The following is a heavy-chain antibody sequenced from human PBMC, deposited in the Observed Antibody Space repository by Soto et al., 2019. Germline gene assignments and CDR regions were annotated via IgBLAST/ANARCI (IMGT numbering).Heavy chain of an antibody. CDR3: AKYFASGSYYHFDS. CDR2: ISGSGGRA. V-gene: IGHV3-23*01. Sequence: EVQLLESGGDLVQPGGSLRLSCAASGFTFINYAMSWVRQAPGLGLEWVSSISGSGGRADYADSVRGRFTISRDNSKKTLSLQMTSRRVDDTAIYYCAKYFASGSYYHFDSWGQGTLVTVSS. J-gene: IGHJ4*02. CDR1: GFTFINYA. D-gene: IGHD3-10*01.